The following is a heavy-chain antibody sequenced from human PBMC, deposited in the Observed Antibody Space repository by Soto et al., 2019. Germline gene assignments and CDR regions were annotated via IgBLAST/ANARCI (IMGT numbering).Heavy chain of an antibody. CDR3: ARAHAPTLPFDS. CDR1: CGSIRNDY. J-gene: IGHJ4*01. Sequence: SETLFHNSTVPCGSIRNDYWSRIRHAPGNGLERIRINFHSRNAKYNPSLKSRVTKTVDTSKNQFSLSLDSVTAADTAVYFCARAHAPTLPFDSWGQGTLVTVS. CDR2: NFHSRNA. V-gene: IGHV4-59*01. D-gene: IGHD2-15*01.